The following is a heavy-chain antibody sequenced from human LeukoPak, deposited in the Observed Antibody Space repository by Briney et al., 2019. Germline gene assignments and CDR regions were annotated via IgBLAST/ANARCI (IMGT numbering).Heavy chain of an antibody. J-gene: IGHJ4*02. V-gene: IGHV4-59*01. Sequence: SETQSLTCTVLGHSMSLYCGSWTRQPPGKGLEWVGYMHYGVHTNYTPSPKSRVPLSRDTSKNQLSLTLTAVTAADTAVEFCAATIKRDYGDTSLDFWGQGTLVTVSS. CDR2: MHYGVHT. CDR1: GHSMSLYC. D-gene: IGHD4/OR15-4a*01. CDR3: AATIKRDYGDTSLDF.